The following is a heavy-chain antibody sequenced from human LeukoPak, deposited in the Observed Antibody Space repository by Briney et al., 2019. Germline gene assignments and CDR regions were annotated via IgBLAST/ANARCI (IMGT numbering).Heavy chain of an antibody. D-gene: IGHD3-16*01. J-gene: IGHJ4*02. V-gene: IGHV3-64D*06. Sequence: GGSLRLSCAASGFTFSSYAMDWVRQAPGRGLEYVSTISSNGGSTYYADSVKGRFTISRDDSKNTLYLRMSSLRAEDTAVYYCVKEGDYGYYFDYWGQGTLVTVSS. CDR3: VKEGDYGYYFDY. CDR2: ISSNGGST. CDR1: GFTFSSYA.